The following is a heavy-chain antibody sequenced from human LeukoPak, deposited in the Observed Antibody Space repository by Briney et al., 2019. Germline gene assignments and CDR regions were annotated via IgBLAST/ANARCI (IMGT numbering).Heavy chain of an antibody. CDR3: ATGLPATAICDY. J-gene: IGHJ4*02. CDR2: INPNSGGT. Sequence: ASVKVSCKASGYTFTGYYMHWVRQAPGQGLEWMGWINPNSGGTNYAQKFQGRVTMTEDTSTDTAYMELSSLRSEDTAVYYCATGLPATAICDYWGQGTLVTVSS. V-gene: IGHV1-2*02. D-gene: IGHD2-2*02. CDR1: GYTFTGYY.